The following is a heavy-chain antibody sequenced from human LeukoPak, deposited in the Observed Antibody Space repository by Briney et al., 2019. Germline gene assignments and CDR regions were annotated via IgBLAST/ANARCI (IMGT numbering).Heavy chain of an antibody. CDR1: GFTFSSYG. Sequence: GRSLRLSCAASGFTFSSYGMHWVRQAPGKGLEWVAVMSYDGSNKYYADSVKGRFTISRDNSKNTLYLQMNSLRAEDTAVYYCAKGRYYYGSGSYDYFDYWGQGTLVTVSS. V-gene: IGHV3-30*18. CDR2: MSYDGSNK. D-gene: IGHD3-10*01. J-gene: IGHJ4*02. CDR3: AKGRYYYGSGSYDYFDY.